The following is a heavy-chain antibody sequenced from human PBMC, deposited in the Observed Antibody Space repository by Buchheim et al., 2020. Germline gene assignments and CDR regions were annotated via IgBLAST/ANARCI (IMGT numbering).Heavy chain of an antibody. D-gene: IGHD3-10*01. CDR3: ARDDGPGPELRG. V-gene: IGHV3-33*01. CDR2: IWYDGSNT. Sequence: QVQLVESGGGVVQPGRSLRLSCAASGFTFSSYGMHWVRQAPGKGLEWVAAIWYDGSNTYYADSVKGRFTISRDNSKNTLYLQMNSLRAEDTAVYYCARDDGPGPELRGWGQGTL. J-gene: IGHJ4*02. CDR1: GFTFSSYG.